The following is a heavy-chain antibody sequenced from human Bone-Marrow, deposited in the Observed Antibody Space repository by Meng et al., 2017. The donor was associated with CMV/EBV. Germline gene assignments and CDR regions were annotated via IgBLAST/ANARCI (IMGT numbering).Heavy chain of an antibody. CDR2: INPNSGGT. Sequence: ASVKVSCKASGYTFTGYYMHWVRQAPGQGLEWMGWINPNSGGTNYAQKFQGRVTMTRDTYISTAYMELSRLRSDDTAVYYCARDEQQHHGPSDYWGQGTLVTVSS. CDR1: GYTFTGYY. J-gene: IGHJ4*02. D-gene: IGHD6-13*01. V-gene: IGHV1-2*02. CDR3: ARDEQQHHGPSDY.